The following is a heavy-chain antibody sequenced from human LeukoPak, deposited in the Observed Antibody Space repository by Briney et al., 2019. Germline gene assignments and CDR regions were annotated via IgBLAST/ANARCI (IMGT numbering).Heavy chain of an antibody. CDR2: IYSGGST. J-gene: IGHJ5*02. D-gene: IGHD2/OR15-2a*01. CDR3: ARENRRRGFDP. CDR1: GFTFSSSW. Sequence: PGGSLRLSCAASGFTFSSSWMTWVRQAPGKGLEWVSVIYSGGSTYYADSVKGRFTISRDNSKNTLYLQMNSLRAEDTAVYYCARENRRRGFDPWGQGTLVTVSS. V-gene: IGHV3-53*01.